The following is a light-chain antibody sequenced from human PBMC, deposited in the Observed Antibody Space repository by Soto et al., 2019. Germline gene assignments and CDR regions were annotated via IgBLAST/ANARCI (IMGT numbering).Light chain of an antibody. J-gene: IGKJ5*01. CDR3: QQYGTSPIT. V-gene: IGKV3-20*01. CDR2: GTS. CDR1: QSVSSSY. Sequence: QSPGTLSLSPGERATLSCRASQSVSSSYLAWYRQKPGQAPRLLIHGTSSRATGTPDRFTGSGSGTDFTLTITRLEPEDFAVYYCQQYGTSPITFGQGTRLEI.